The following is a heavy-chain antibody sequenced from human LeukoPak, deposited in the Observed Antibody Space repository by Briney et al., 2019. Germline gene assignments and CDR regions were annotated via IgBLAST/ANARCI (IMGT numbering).Heavy chain of an antibody. CDR2: ISSSGSDE. V-gene: IGHV3-11*04. D-gene: IGHD3-3*01. J-gene: IGHJ4*02. CDR1: GFTFSDYW. CDR3: ARDERYYDFWSGPD. Sequence: GGSLRLSCAASGFTFSDYWMHWVRQAPGKGLEWVSYISSSGSDEYYADSVKGRFTISRDNAKNLLSLQVSSLTAEHTAVYSCARDERYYDFWSGPDWGQGTLVTVSS.